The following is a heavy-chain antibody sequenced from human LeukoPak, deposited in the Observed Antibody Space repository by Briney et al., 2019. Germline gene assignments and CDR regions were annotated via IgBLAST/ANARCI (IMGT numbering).Heavy chain of an antibody. V-gene: IGHV3-23*01. D-gene: IGHD6-19*01. CDR3: ARERDRGIEVADHFDY. CDR1: GFSFSDYS. Sequence: PGGSLRLSCVGSGFSFSDYSMAWVRQAPGKGPGWVSVINDRGGYTVYADSVRGRFSISRDNSDNTLYLHMNSLRAEDTAVYYCARERDRGIEVADHFDYWGQGTLVTVSS. J-gene: IGHJ4*02. CDR2: INDRGGYT.